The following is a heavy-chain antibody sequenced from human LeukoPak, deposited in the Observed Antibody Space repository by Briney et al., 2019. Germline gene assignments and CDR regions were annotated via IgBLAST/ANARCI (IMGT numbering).Heavy chain of an antibody. CDR2: IYTSGST. J-gene: IGHJ4*02. CDR3: ARGLRGYSYGKIFDY. CDR1: GGSISSYY. V-gene: IGHV4-4*07. D-gene: IGHD5-18*01. Sequence: PSETLSLTCTVSGGSISSYYWSWIRQPAGKGLEWIGRIYTSGSTNYNPSLKSRVTMSVDTSKNQFSLKLSSVTAADTAVYYCARGLRGYSYGKIFDYWGQGTLVTVSS.